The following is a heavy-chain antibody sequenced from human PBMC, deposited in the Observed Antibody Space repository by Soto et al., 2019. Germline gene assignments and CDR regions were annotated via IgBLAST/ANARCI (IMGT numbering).Heavy chain of an antibody. V-gene: IGHV3-21*01. D-gene: IGHD1-26*01. CDR1: GFTFSSYS. CDR3: ARVKFMGYGMDV. Sequence: GGSLRLSCAASGFTFSSYSMNWVRQAPGKGLEWVSSISSSSSYIYYADSVKGRFTISRDNAKSSLYLQMNSLRAEDTAVYYCARVKFMGYGMDVWGQGTTVTVS. J-gene: IGHJ6*02. CDR2: ISSSSSYI.